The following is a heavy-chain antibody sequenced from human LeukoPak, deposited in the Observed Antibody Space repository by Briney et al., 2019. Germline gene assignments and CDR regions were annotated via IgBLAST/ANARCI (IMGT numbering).Heavy chain of an antibody. D-gene: IGHD3-3*01. CDR1: GGSVSSGSYY. CDR3: ARFVVVTAVSSGYYFDY. Sequence: NPSETLSLTCTVSGGSVSSGSYYWSWIRQPPGKGLEWIGYIYYSGSTNYNPSLKSRVTISVDTSKNQFSLKLSSVTAADTAAYYCARFVVVTAVSSGYYFDYWGQGTLVTVSS. CDR2: IYYSGST. J-gene: IGHJ4*02. V-gene: IGHV4-61*01.